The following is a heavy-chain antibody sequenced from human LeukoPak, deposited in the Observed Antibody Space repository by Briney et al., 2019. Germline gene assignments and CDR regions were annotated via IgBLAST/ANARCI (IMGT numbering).Heavy chain of an antibody. D-gene: IGHD6-13*01. CDR3: ARFSQGVFGWFDP. V-gene: IGHV4-59*01. J-gene: IGHJ5*02. CDR1: GGSISSYF. CDR2: VHYTGRN. Sequence: SETLSLTCTVSGGSISSYFWTWIRQPPGKGLEWIGSVHYTGRNNYNPSLKSRVTISEDTSKNQFSLKLTSVTAADTAVYYCARFSQGVFGWFDPWGQGTLVTVSS.